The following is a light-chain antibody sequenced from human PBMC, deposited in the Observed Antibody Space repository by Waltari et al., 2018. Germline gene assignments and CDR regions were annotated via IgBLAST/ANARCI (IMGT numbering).Light chain of an antibody. CDR1: QSISSW. J-gene: IGKJ1*01. Sequence: DIQMAQSPSTLSASVGDRVTITCRASQSISSWLAWYKQKPGKAPNLLIYKASALESGVPSRFSGSGSATDFTLTISGLQPDDFATYFCQQYNSFPWTFGQGTKVEIK. CDR2: KAS. V-gene: IGKV1-5*03. CDR3: QQYNSFPWT.